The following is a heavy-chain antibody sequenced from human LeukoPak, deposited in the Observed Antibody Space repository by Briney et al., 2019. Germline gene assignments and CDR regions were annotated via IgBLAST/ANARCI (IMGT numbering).Heavy chain of an antibody. Sequence: SETLSLTCTVSGGSISSSYWTWIRQPPGKGLEWIGYIYYSGSANYNPSLKSRVTISVDTSKNQFSLKLNSVTAADTAVYYCARGGGLVGNFDYWGQGTLVTVSS. D-gene: IGHD1-26*01. CDR1: GGSISSSY. CDR2: IYYSGSA. J-gene: IGHJ4*02. CDR3: ARGGGLVGNFDY. V-gene: IGHV4-59*01.